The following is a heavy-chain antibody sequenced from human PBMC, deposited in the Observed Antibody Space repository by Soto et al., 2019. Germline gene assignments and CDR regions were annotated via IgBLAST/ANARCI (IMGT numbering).Heavy chain of an antibody. CDR1: GFTFSNAW. D-gene: IGHD2-15*01. J-gene: IGHJ6*02. V-gene: IGHV3-15*07. CDR3: TTDAVVVVVAATGGSYYYYGMDV. Sequence: EVQLVESGGGLVKPGGSLRLSCAASGFTFSNAWMNWVRQAPGKGLEWVGRIKSKTDGGTTDYAAPVKGRFTISIDDSKNRLYLHMNSLKTEDRAVYYCTTDAVVVVVAATGGSYYYYGMDVWGQGTTVTVSS. CDR2: IKSKTDGGTT.